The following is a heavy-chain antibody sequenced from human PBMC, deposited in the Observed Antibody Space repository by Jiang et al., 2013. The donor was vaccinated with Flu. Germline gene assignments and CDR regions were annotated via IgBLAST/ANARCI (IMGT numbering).Heavy chain of an antibody. CDR2: ISYDGSNK. J-gene: IGHJ4*02. D-gene: IGHD6-19*01. Sequence: QLVESGGGVVQPGRSLRLSCAASGFTFSSYAMHWVRQAPGKGLEWVAVISYDGSNKYYADSVKGRFTISRDNSKNTLYLQMNSLRAEDTAVYYCARDGIPGIAVAVGGYFDYWGQGTLVTVSS. V-gene: IGHV3-30-3*01. CDR1: GFTFSSYA. CDR3: ARDGIPGIAVAVGGYFDY.